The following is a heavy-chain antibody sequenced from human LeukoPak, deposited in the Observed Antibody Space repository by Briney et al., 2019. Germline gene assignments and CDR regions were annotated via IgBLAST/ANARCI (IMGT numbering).Heavy chain of an antibody. Sequence: ASVKVSCKASGYTFTSYGISWVRQAPGQGLEWMGWINPNSGGTNYAQKFQGRVTMTRDTSISTAYMELSRLRSDDTAVYYCARGLPNYYDSSGYYWFDYWGQGTLVTVSS. CDR2: INPNSGGT. CDR1: GYTFTSYG. CDR3: ARGLPNYYDSSGYYWFDY. J-gene: IGHJ4*02. D-gene: IGHD3-22*01. V-gene: IGHV1-2*02.